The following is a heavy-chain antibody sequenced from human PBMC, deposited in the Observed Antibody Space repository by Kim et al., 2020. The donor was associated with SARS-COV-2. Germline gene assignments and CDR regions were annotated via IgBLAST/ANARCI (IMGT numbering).Heavy chain of an antibody. CDR3: ARVGSSWWDGIDY. V-gene: IGHV4-34*01. CDR1: GGSFSGYY. CDR2: INHSGST. D-gene: IGHD6-13*01. Sequence: SETLSLTCAVYGGSFSGYYWSWIRQPPGKGLEWIGEINHSGSTNYNPSLKSRVTISVDTSKNQFSLKLSSVTAADTAVYYCARVGSSWWDGIDYWGQGTLVTVSS. J-gene: IGHJ4*02.